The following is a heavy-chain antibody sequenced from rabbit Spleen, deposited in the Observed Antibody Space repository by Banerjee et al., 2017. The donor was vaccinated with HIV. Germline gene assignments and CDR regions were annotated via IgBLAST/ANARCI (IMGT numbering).Heavy chain of an antibody. V-gene: IGHV1S45*01. D-gene: IGHD1-1*01. CDR2: INAVTGKA. CDR1: GIDFSSNYY. J-gene: IGHJ4*01. CDR3: ARDLVAVIGWNFNL. Sequence: QEQLEESGGGLVKPGGTLTLTCKASGIDFSSNYYMCWVRRAPGKGLQWIACINAVTGKAVYARWAKGRFIMSRTSSTTVTLQMTSLTAADTATYFCARDLVAVIGWNFNLWGQGTLVTVS.